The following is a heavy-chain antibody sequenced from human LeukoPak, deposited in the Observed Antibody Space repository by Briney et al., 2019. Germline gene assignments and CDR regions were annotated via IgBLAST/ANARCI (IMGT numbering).Heavy chain of an antibody. CDR1: GGSIGTYY. CDR2: IYTSGST. Sequence: PSETLSLTCTVSGGSIGTYYWSWIRQSAGKGLEWIGRIYTSGSTDYNSSLKSRVTMSVDTSKNQFSLKLSSVTAADTAIYYCAREGGQSPAYQYYMDVWGKGTTVTVSS. J-gene: IGHJ6*03. CDR3: AREGGQSPAYQYYMDV. D-gene: IGHD3-16*01. V-gene: IGHV4-4*07.